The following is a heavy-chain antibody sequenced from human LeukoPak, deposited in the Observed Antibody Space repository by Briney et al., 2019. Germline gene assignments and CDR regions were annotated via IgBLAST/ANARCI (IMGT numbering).Heavy chain of an antibody. CDR3: AKRPSDYGDYVTYFDY. CDR1: GFSFFRYG. Sequence: PGGPLTLSCAASGFSFFRYGMHWPRQARGKGLVWVGLISDDGRNKKYADSVKGRFTISRDHSKDTLYLQMNSLRDEDTAVYYCAKRPSDYGDYVTYFDYWGQGTLVTVSS. J-gene: IGHJ4*02. D-gene: IGHD4-17*01. CDR2: ISDDGRNK. V-gene: IGHV3-30*18.